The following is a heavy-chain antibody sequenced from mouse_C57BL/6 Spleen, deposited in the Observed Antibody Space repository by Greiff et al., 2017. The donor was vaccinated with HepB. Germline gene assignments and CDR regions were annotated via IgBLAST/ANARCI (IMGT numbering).Heavy chain of an antibody. Sequence: EVKLVESEGGLVQPGSSMKLSCTASGFTFSDYYMAWVHQVPEKGLEWVANINYDGSSTYYLDSLKSRFIISRDNAKNILYLQMSSLKSEDTATYYCARLGNYRYFDVWGTGTTVTVSS. J-gene: IGHJ1*03. CDR3: ARLGNYRYFDV. CDR1: GFTFSDYY. D-gene: IGHD2-1*01. CDR2: INYDGSST. V-gene: IGHV5-16*01.